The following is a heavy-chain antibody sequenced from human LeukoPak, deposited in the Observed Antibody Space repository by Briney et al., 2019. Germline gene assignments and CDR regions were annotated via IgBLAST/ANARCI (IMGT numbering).Heavy chain of an antibody. Sequence: SETLSLTCTVSGGSISSYYWSWIRQPAGKGLEWIGRIYTSGSTNYNPSLKSRVTMSVDTSKNQFSLKLGSVTAADTAVYYCARYYDSSGYANWYFDLWGRGTLVTVSS. CDR1: GGSISSYY. J-gene: IGHJ2*01. CDR3: ARYYDSSGYANWYFDL. D-gene: IGHD3-22*01. V-gene: IGHV4-4*07. CDR2: IYTSGST.